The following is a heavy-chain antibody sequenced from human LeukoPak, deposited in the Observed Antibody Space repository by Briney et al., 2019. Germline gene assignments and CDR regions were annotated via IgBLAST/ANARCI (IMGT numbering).Heavy chain of an antibody. CDR1: GGTFSSYA. V-gene: IGHV1-69*13. J-gene: IGHJ6*03. Sequence: ASVKVSCKASGGTFSSYAISWVRQAPGQGLEWMEGIIPIFGTANYAQKFQGRVTITADESTSTAYMELSSLRSEDTAVYYCARGPIVVVPAASYYYYMDVWGKGTTVTVSS. D-gene: IGHD2-2*01. CDR2: IIPIFGTA. CDR3: ARGPIVVVPAASYYYYMDV.